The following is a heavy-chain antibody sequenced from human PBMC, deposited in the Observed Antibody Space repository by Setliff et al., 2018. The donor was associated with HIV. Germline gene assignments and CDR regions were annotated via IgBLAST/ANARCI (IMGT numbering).Heavy chain of an antibody. J-gene: IGHJ4*02. CDR2: IRRKAFGGTT. D-gene: IGHD4-17*01. V-gene: IGHV3-49*04. CDR1: GFIFGDYA. Sequence: GGSLRLSCTGSGFIFGDYAMGWVRQAPGKGLEWVSFIRRKAFGGTTEYAASVKDRFTISRDDSKNTLYLQMNSLKTEDTAVYFCTRDGGGDYGVYAPDYWGQGTLVTVSS. CDR3: TRDGGGDYGVYAPDY.